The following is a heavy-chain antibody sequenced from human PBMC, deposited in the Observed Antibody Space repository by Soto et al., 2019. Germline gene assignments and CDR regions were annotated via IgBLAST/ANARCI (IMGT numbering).Heavy chain of an antibody. J-gene: IGHJ4*02. D-gene: IGHD2-21*02. V-gene: IGHV3-23*01. CDR2: ITGNAANT. Sequence: GGSLRLSCSASRFTFGGYAMSWGRQAPGKGLDWVSGITGNAANTVYADSVKGRFTISRDHSKNALYLQLNSLRAEDTAVYLCAKAARDCGGDCYSYYFDSWGQGALVTVSS. CDR1: RFTFGGYA. CDR3: AKAARDCGGDCYSYYFDS.